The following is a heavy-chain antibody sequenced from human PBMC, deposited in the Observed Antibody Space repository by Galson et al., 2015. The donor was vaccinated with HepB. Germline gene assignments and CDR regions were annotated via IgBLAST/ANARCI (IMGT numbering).Heavy chain of an antibody. D-gene: IGHD5-12*01. V-gene: IGHV3-30*04. Sequence: SLRLSCAASGFTFSSYAMHWVRQAPGKGLEWVAVISYDGSNKYYADSVKGRFTISRGNSKNTLYLQMNSLRAEDTAVYYCARGSGYSGYDPLYYFDYWGQGTLVTVSS. J-gene: IGHJ4*02. CDR1: GFTFSSYA. CDR2: ISYDGSNK. CDR3: ARGSGYSGYDPLYYFDY.